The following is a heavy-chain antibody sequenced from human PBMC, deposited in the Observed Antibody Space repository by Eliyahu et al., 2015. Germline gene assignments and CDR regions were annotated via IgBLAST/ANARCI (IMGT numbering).Heavy chain of an antibody. CDR1: GFXFSXYW. V-gene: IGHV3-7*04. Sequence: EVQLVESGGGLVQPGGSLXLSCAASGFXFSXYWMXWVRQAPGKGXGWVANIKQDGSEKYYVDSVKGRFTISRDNAKNSLYLQMNSLRAEDTAVYYCARDTESRVNYYDSSRGNDAFDIWGQGTMVTVSS. D-gene: IGHD3-22*01. J-gene: IGHJ3*02. CDR2: IKQDGSEK. CDR3: ARDTESRVNYYDSSRGNDAFDI.